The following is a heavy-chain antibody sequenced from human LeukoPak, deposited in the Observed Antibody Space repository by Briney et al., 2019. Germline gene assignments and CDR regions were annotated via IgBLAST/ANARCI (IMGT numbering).Heavy chain of an antibody. J-gene: IGHJ4*02. D-gene: IGHD6-19*01. V-gene: IGHV3-33*01. CDR1: GFTFSSYG. Sequence: GRSLRLSCAASGFTFSSYGMHWVRQAPGEGLEWVAVIWYDGSNKYYADSVKGRFTISRDNSKNTLYLQMNSLRAEDTAVYYCARDLIYSSGWYPLGYWGQGTLVTVSS. CDR3: ARDLIYSSGWYPLGY. CDR2: IWYDGSNK.